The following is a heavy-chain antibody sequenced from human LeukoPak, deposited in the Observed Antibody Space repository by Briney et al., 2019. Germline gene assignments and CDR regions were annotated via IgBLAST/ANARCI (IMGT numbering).Heavy chain of an antibody. Sequence: GGSLRLSCAASGFTFDDYAMHWVRQAPGKGLEWVSLITWDGDSTYYADSVKGRFTISRDNAKNSLYLQMNSLRVEDTAVYYCARDATTELGTVYMDVWGKGTTVTISS. V-gene: IGHV3-43D*03. J-gene: IGHJ6*03. D-gene: IGHD4-17*01. CDR2: ITWDGDST. CDR1: GFTFDDYA. CDR3: ARDATTELGTVYMDV.